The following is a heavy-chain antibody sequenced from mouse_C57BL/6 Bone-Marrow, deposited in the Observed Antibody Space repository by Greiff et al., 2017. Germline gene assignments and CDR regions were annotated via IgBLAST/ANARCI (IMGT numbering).Heavy chain of an antibody. V-gene: IGHV1-9*01. D-gene: IGHD1-1*01. CDR1: GYTFTGYW. CDR3: ARGGVLRLYYCDY. Sequence: VQLQQSGAELMKPGASVKLSCKATGYTFTGYWLEWVKQRPGHGLEWIGEILPGSGCTNYNEKFKGKATFTADTSSNTAYMQRSSLTTEDSAIYYGARGGVLRLYYCDYWGQGTTLTVSS. CDR2: ILPGSGCT. J-gene: IGHJ2*01.